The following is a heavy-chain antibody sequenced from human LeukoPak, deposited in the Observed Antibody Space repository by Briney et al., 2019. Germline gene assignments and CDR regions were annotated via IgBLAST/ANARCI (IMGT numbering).Heavy chain of an antibody. V-gene: IGHV4-4*07. CDR2: IYTSGST. J-gene: IGHJ6*03. D-gene: IGHD6-13*01. Sequence: TSETLSLTCTVSGGSISSYYWSWIRQPAGKGLEWIGRIYTSGSTNYNPSLKSRVTMSVDTSKNQFSLKLSSVTAADTAVYYCARDSYFYSSSWRGYYYYYMDVWGKGTTVTISS. CDR3: ARDSYFYSSSWRGYYYYYMDV. CDR1: GGSISSYY.